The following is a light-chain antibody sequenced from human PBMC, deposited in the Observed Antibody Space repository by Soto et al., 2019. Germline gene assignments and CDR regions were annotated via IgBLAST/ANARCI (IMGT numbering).Light chain of an antibody. CDR2: DVT. Sequence: QSALTQPASVSGSPGQSITISCTGTSSDVGGFNYVSWYQQHPGKAPKLMIYDVTNRPSGVSYRFSGSKSGNTASLTTSGVQAEDEPDYDGNSYTSSSTYVFGTGTKLTVL. J-gene: IGLJ1*01. CDR3: NSYTSSSTYV. CDR1: SSDVGGFNY. V-gene: IGLV2-14*03.